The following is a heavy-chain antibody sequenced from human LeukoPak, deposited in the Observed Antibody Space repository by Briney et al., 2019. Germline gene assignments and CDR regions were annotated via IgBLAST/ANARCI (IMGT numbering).Heavy chain of an antibody. V-gene: IGHV3-23*01. D-gene: IGHD5-24*01. CDR1: GFTFSSYA. CDR3: ARERDGYTHDAFDI. CDR2: ISGSGGST. Sequence: PGGSLRLSCAASGFTFSSYAMSWVRQAPGKGLEWVSAISGSGGSTHYADSVKGRFTISRDNAKNSLYVQMNSLRAEDTAVYYCARERDGYTHDAFDIWGQGTMVTVSS. J-gene: IGHJ3*02.